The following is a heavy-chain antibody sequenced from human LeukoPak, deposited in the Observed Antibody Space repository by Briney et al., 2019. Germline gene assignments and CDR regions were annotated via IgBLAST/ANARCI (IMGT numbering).Heavy chain of an antibody. V-gene: IGHV1-69*13. CDR1: GYTFTSCG. CDR3: ATNRWSPFDY. D-gene: IGHD5-24*01. Sequence: GASVKVSCKASGYTFTSCGISWVRQAPGQGLEWMGGIIPILGTANYAQKFQGRVTITADESTSTAYMELSSLRSEDTAVYYCATNRWSPFDYWGQGTLVTVSS. J-gene: IGHJ4*02. CDR2: IIPILGTA.